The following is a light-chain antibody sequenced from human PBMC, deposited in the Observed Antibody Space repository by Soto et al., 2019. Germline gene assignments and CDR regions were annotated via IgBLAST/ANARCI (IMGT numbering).Light chain of an antibody. CDR3: QQYHHWPVT. Sequence: EIVLTQSPGTLSLSPGERATLSCRASQSVSNNYLAWYQQKPGQAPRLLIYGASSRATGIPDRFSGSGFGTDFTLTINSLQSEDAAVYYCQQYHHWPVTFGGGTKVDIK. CDR1: QSVSNNY. CDR2: GAS. J-gene: IGKJ4*01. V-gene: IGKV3-20*01.